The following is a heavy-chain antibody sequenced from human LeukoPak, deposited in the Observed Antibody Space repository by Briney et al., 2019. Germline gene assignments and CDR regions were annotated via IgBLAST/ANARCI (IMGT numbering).Heavy chain of an antibody. CDR2: INHSGST. Sequence: PSETLSLTCAVYGGSFSGYYWSWIRQPPGKGLEWIGEINHSGSTNYNPSLKSRVTMSVDTSKNQFSLKLSSVTAADTAVYYCARTPPPTYYYDSSGYYGDAFDIWGQGTMVTVSS. D-gene: IGHD3-22*01. J-gene: IGHJ3*02. CDR1: GGSFSGYY. CDR3: ARTPPPTYYYDSSGYYGDAFDI. V-gene: IGHV4-34*01.